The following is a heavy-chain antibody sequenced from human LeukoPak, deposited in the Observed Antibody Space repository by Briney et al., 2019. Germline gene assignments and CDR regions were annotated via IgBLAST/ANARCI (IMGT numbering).Heavy chain of an antibody. CDR3: ARQIVGATAFDI. CDR2: IYPGESDA. J-gene: IGHJ3*02. V-gene: IGHV5-51*01. D-gene: IGHD1-26*01. Sequence: GESLKISCKGSGYSFTNYWIGWVRQMPGKGLEWMGIIYPGESDARHSPSFQGQVTISADKSTSTAYLQWGSLKASDTAMYYCARQIVGATAFDIWGQGTMVTVSS. CDR1: GYSFTNYW.